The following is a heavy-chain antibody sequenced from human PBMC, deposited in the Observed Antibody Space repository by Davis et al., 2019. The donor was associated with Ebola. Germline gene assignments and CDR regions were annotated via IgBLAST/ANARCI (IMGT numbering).Heavy chain of an antibody. J-gene: IGHJ5*02. CDR2: INHSGST. CDR1: GGSFSGYY. CDR3: ARGRGYLRANWFDP. Sequence: GSLRFSCAVYGGSFSGYYWSWIRQPPGKGLEWIGEINHSGSTNYNPSLKSRVTISVDTSKNQFSLKLSSVTAADTAVYYCARGRGYLRANWFDPWGQGTLVTVSS. V-gene: IGHV4-34*01. D-gene: IGHD3-22*01.